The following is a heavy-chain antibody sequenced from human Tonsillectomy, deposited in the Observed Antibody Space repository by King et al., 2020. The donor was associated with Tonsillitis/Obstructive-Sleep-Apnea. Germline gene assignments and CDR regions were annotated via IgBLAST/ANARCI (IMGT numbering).Heavy chain of an antibody. D-gene: IGHD5-24*01. J-gene: IGHJ4*02. CDR3: AKDLISEDGFMDLDY. Sequence: VQLVESGGGLVQPGGSLRLTCAASGFNFGKYAMSWVRQAPGKGLEWVSVITGNSDNTYYANSVRGRFTISRDNSKNTVYLQLNSLRAEDTAVYYCAKDLISEDGFMDLDYWGQGTLVTVSS. CDR2: ITGNSDNT. V-gene: IGHV3-23*04. CDR1: GFNFGKYA.